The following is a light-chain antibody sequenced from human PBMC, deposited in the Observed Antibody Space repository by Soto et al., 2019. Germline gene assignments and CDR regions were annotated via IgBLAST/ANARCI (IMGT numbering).Light chain of an antibody. CDR1: QSVSSY. CDR3: QQYYNWPRT. Sequence: EIVLTQSPATLSLSPGERATLSCRASQSVSSYLAWYQQKPGQAPRLLIYDASTGATGLPARFSGSGSGTEFTLTINSLQAEDCAVYYCQQYYNWPRTFGQGTRLEIK. V-gene: IGKV3-15*01. J-gene: IGKJ5*01. CDR2: DAS.